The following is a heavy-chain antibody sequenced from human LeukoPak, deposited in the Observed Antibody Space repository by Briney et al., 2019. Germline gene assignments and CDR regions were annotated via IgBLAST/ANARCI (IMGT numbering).Heavy chain of an antibody. CDR3: AKEGLGYYYYYMDV. J-gene: IGHJ6*03. CDR1: GFTISSYG. CDR2: IWFDGSNK. V-gene: IGHV3-33*06. D-gene: IGHD3-16*01. Sequence: GGSLRLSCAASGFTISSYGMHWVRQAPGKGLEGGAVIWFDGSNKYYAVSVKGRFTISRDNSKNTLYLQMNSLRAEDTAVYYCAKEGLGYYYYYMDVWGKGTTVTVSS.